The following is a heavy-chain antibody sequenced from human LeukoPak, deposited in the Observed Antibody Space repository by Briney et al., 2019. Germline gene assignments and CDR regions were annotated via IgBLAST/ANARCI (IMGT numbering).Heavy chain of an antibody. D-gene: IGHD2-2*01. CDR3: ARGLYCSSARCFAAQRPPY. CDR2: INPNSGGT. Sequence: GASVKVSCKASGYTFTGYYMHWVRQAPGQGLEWMGLINPNSGGTNYAQKFQGRVTMTRDTSISTAYMELSWLKSDDTAVYYCARGLYCSSARCFAAQRPPYWGQGTLVTVSS. J-gene: IGHJ4*02. V-gene: IGHV1-2*06. CDR1: GYTFTGYY.